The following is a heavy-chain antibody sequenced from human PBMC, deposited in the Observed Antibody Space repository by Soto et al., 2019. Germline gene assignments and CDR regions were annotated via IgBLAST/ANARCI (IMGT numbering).Heavy chain of an antibody. Sequence: SETLSLTCTVSGGSISSSSYYWGWIRQPPGKGLEWIGSIYYSGSTYYNPSLKSRVTISVDTSKNQFSLKLSSVTAADTAVYYCARQGYCSGGSCTNPFGYWGQGTLVTVSS. CDR2: IYYSGST. V-gene: IGHV4-39*01. CDR3: ARQGYCSGGSCTNPFGY. CDR1: GGSISSSSYY. D-gene: IGHD2-15*01. J-gene: IGHJ4*02.